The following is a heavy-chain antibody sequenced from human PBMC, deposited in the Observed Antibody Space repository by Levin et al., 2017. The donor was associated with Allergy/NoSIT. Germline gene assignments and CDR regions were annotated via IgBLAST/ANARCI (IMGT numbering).Heavy chain of an antibody. CDR1: GFSFSNYG. J-gene: IGHJ6*02. Sequence: GGSLRLSCAAPGFSFSNYGMHWVRQAPGKGLEWVAVIWHDGSNKYYGDSVKGRFTISRDNSKKTLDLQMNSLRAEDTAVYYCARGRGRESYNDYYYGMDLWGQGTTVFVSS. CDR3: ARGRGRESYNDYYYGMDL. V-gene: IGHV3-33*01. D-gene: IGHD3-16*01. CDR2: IWHDGSNK.